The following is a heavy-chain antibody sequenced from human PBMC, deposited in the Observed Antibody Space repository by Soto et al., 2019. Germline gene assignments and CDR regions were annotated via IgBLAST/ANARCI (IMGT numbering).Heavy chain of an antibody. Sequence: SVKVSCKASGGTFYTYTFSWVRQAPGQGLEWMGSVTPIYPTTNYAEKFQGRLTVTADGSTNTAYMELNSLTSEDTAVYYCARIPRYSFPTSDDLDSWGQGTLVTVSS. CDR3: ARIPRYSFPTSDDLDS. V-gene: IGHV1-69*13. D-gene: IGHD5-18*01. J-gene: IGHJ4*02. CDR1: GGTFYTYT. CDR2: VTPIYPTT.